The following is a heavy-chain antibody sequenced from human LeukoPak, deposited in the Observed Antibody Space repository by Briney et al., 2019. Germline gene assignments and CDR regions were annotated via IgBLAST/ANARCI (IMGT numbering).Heavy chain of an antibody. CDR3: ARTYYYGSGIHFDY. D-gene: IGHD3-10*01. J-gene: IGHJ4*02. Sequence: ASVKVSCKASGYTFTDCYMYWVRQAPGQGLERMGWINPNSGGTNYAQKFQGRVTMTRDTSMSTAYMELSRLRSDDTAVYFCARTYYYGSGIHFDYWGQGTLVTVSS. CDR1: GYTFTDCY. CDR2: INPNSGGT. V-gene: IGHV1-2*02.